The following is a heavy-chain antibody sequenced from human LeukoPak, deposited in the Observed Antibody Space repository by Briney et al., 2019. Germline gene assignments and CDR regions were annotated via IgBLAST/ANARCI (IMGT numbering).Heavy chain of an antibody. V-gene: IGHV1-46*01. CDR3: ARGLSDEWELGYYYYGMDV. J-gene: IGHJ6*02. CDR1: GYTFTNYY. D-gene: IGHD1-26*01. CDR2: INPSGGST. Sequence: ASVKVSCKASGYTFTNYYMHWVRQAPGQGLEWMGIINPSGGSTNYAQKFQGRVTLTSDTSTSTVYMELSSLGSEDTAVYYCARGLSDEWELGYYYYGMDVWGQGTTVTVSS.